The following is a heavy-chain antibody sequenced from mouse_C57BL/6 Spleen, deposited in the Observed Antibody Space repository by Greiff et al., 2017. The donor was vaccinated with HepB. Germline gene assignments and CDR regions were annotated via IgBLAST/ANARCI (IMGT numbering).Heavy chain of an antibody. CDR2: IWTGGGT. J-gene: IGHJ4*01. D-gene: IGHD1-1*01. V-gene: IGHV2-9-1*01. CDR3: ARKGDYYGSSYDYYAMDY. CDR1: GFSLPSSA. Sequence: VKLEESGPGLVAPSQSLSITCTVSGFSLPSSAISWVRQPPGKGLEWLGVIWTGGGTNYNSALKSRLSISKDNSKSQVFLKMNSLQTDDTARYYCARKGDYYGSSYDYYAMDYWGQGTSVTVSS.